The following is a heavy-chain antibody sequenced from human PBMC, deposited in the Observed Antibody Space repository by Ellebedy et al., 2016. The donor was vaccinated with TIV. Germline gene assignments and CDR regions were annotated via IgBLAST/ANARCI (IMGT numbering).Heavy chain of an antibody. J-gene: IGHJ6*02. V-gene: IGHV3-23*01. CDR3: ARDRDSYGYYPYYYGMDV. CDR1: GFTFSSYA. D-gene: IGHD5-18*01. Sequence: PGGSLRLSCATSGFTFSSYAMSWVRQAPGKGLEWVSSISGSGDKTHYAGSVKGRVTISRDNSKNTLYLQMNSLRAEDTAVYYCARDRDSYGYYPYYYGMDVWGQGTTVTVSS. CDR2: ISGSGDKT.